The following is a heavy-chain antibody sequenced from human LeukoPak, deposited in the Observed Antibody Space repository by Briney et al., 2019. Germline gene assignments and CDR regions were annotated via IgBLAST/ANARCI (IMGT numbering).Heavy chain of an antibody. CDR1: GFTFSSYA. V-gene: IGHV3-30*04. CDR2: ISYDGSNK. D-gene: IGHD6-13*01. Sequence: SLXXXCAASGFTFSSYAMHWVRQAPGKGLEWVAVISYDGSNKYYADSVKGRFTTSRDNSKNTLYLQMNSLRAEDTAVYYCAXXPLRSSWPTYNWFDPWGQGTLVTVSS. J-gene: IGHJ5*02. CDR3: AXXPLRSSWPTYNWFDP.